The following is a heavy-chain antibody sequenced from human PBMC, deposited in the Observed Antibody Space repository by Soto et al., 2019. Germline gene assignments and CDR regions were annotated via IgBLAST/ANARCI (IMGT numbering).Heavy chain of an antibody. J-gene: IGHJ4*02. CDR1: GYTFTSYA. CDR3: ARVDDYSNYVLDY. D-gene: IGHD4-4*01. CDR2: INAGNGNT. V-gene: IGHV1-3*01. Sequence: GASVKVSCKASGYTFTSYAMHWVRQAPGQRLEWMGWINAGNGNTKYSQKFQGRVTITRDTSASTAYMELSSLRSEDTAVYYCARVDDYSNYVLDYWGQGTLVTSPQ.